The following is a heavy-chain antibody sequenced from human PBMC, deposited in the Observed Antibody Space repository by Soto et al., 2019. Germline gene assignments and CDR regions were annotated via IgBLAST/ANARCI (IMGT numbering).Heavy chain of an antibody. CDR2: ISHRGIT. Sequence: SGTLSLTCAVSGYSINSGYYWGWIRQPPGKGLEWIGSISHRGITHDNPSLKSRVTISVDTSKSQFSLTLTSVTAADTAVYYCARLSTNIQVAGPDYRGQGTLVIGSS. CDR3: ARLSTNIQVAGPDY. CDR1: GYSINSGYY. J-gene: IGHJ4*02. V-gene: IGHV4-38-2*01. D-gene: IGHD6-19*01.